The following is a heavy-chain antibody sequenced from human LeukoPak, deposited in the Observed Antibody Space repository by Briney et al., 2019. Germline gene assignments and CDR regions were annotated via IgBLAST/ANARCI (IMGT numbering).Heavy chain of an antibody. D-gene: IGHD1-26*01. Sequence: GESLKIACKGSGYSFTSYRIGWVRQMPGKGLEWMGIIYPGDSDTGYSPSFQGQVTISADKSISTAYLQWSSLKASDTAMYYCARQARIVGATKALGYWGQGTLVTVSS. CDR1: GYSFTSYR. V-gene: IGHV5-51*01. J-gene: IGHJ4*02. CDR3: ARQARIVGATKALGY. CDR2: IYPGDSDT.